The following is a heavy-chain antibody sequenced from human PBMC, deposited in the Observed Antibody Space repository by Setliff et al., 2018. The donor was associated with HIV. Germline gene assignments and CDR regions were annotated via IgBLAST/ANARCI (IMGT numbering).Heavy chain of an antibody. CDR3: AKGASFSGSYFDY. D-gene: IGHD5-12*01. CDR2: IWYDGSNK. V-gene: IGHV3-30*02. Sequence: GGSLRLSCAASGFTFSSYGMHWVRQAPGKGLEWVAVIWYDGSNKYYADSVKGRFTISRDNSKNTLYLQMNSLTSEDTAVYYCAKGASFSGSYFDYWGQGTLVTVSS. J-gene: IGHJ4*02. CDR1: GFTFSSYG.